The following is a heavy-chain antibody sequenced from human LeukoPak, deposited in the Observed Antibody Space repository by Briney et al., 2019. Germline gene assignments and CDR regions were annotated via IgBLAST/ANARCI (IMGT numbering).Heavy chain of an antibody. D-gene: IGHD3-10*01. CDR3: ARRYYYGSGSGFDY. J-gene: IGHJ4*02. V-gene: IGHV3-66*01. CDR1: GFTVSSNY. Sequence: GGSLRLSCAASGFTVSSNYMSWVRPAPGKGLEWVSVIYSGGSTYYADSVKDRFTISRDNSKNTLYLQMNSLRAEDTAVYYCARRYYYGSGSGFDYWGQGTLVTVSS. CDR2: IYSGGST.